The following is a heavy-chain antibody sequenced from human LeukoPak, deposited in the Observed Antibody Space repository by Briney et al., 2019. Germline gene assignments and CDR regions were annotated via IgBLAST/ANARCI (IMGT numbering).Heavy chain of an antibody. CDR1: GGSFSGYY. V-gene: IGHV4-34*01. CDR3: ARVEKYSSGWYLIDAFDI. CDR2: INHSGST. Sequence: SETLSLTCAVYGGSFSGYYWSWTRQPPGKGLEWIGEINHSGSTNYNPSLKSRVTISVDTSKNQFSLKLSSVTAADTAVYYCARVEKYSSGWYLIDAFDIWGQGTMVTVSS. D-gene: IGHD6-19*01. J-gene: IGHJ3*02.